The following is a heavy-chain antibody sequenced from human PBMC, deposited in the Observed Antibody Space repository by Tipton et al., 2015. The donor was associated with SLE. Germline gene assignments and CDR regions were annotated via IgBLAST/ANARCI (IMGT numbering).Heavy chain of an antibody. Sequence: SLRLSCAASGFTFSSYSMNWVRQAPGKGLEWVSSISSSSSYIYYADSVKGRFTISRDNAKNSLYLQMNSLRAEDTAVYYCARARGTRYYDSSGYYLDYWGQGTLVTVSS. CDR3: ARARGTRYYDSSGYYLDY. V-gene: IGHV3-21*03. CDR2: ISSSSSYI. D-gene: IGHD3-22*01. CDR1: GFTFSSYS. J-gene: IGHJ4*02.